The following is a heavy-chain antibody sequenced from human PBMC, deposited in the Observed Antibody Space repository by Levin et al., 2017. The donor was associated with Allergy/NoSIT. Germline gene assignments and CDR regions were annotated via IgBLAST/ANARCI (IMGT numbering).Heavy chain of an antibody. Sequence: GESLKISCKGSGYSFTSYWIAWVRQMPGKGLEWMGIIYPGDSDTRYSPSFQGQVTISADKSISTAYLQWSSLKASDTAMYYCARRGRAIAAAAPRGGLYYYGMDVWGQGTTVTVSS. CDR1: GYSFTSYW. CDR2: IYPGDSDT. V-gene: IGHV5-51*01. D-gene: IGHD6-13*01. J-gene: IGHJ6*02. CDR3: ARRGRAIAAAAPRGGLYYYGMDV.